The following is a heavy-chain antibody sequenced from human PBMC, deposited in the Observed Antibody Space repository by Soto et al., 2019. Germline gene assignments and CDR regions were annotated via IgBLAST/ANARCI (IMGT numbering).Heavy chain of an antibody. Sequence: TGGSLRLSCVASGFTFGTFTMSWVRQAPGKGLEWVAVISGSGGSLRDPSYADSVRGRFSISRDNSKNTLYLLMSSLRGEDTAMYYCAKARCTTANCYVPDYWGQGTLVTVSS. D-gene: IGHD2-8*01. J-gene: IGHJ4*02. CDR2: ISGSGGSLRDP. V-gene: IGHV3-23*01. CDR3: AKARCTTANCYVPDY. CDR1: GFTFGTFT.